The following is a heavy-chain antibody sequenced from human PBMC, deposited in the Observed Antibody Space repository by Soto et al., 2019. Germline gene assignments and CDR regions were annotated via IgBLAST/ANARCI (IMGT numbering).Heavy chain of an antibody. D-gene: IGHD3-3*01. Sequence: ASVKVCCKASVYTFTGYYSHWVRPAHGQGLEWMGWINPNSGGTNYAQKFQGWVTMTRDTSISTAYMGLSRLRSDDTAVYYCARGGNTIFGVAHYGMDVWGQGTTVTVSS. V-gene: IGHV1-2*04. CDR3: ARGGNTIFGVAHYGMDV. CDR1: VYTFTGYY. CDR2: INPNSGGT. J-gene: IGHJ6*02.